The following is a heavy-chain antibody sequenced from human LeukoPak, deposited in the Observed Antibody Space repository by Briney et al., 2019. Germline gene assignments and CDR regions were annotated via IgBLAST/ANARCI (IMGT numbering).Heavy chain of an antibody. CDR1: GFTFSSYA. Sequence: HSGGSLRLSCAASGFTFSSYAMSWVRQAPGKGLEWVSYISSSGSTIYYADSVKGRFTISRDNSKNTLYLQMNSLRAEDTAVYYCARVGGATEGRPYYFDYWGQGTLVTVSS. CDR3: ARVGGATEGRPYYFDY. CDR2: ISSSGSTI. D-gene: IGHD1-26*01. V-gene: IGHV3-48*01. J-gene: IGHJ4*02.